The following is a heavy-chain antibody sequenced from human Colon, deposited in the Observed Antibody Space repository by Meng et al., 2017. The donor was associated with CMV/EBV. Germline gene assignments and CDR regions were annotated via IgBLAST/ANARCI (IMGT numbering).Heavy chain of an antibody. D-gene: IGHD6-19*01. CDR2: IYWDDDN. Sequence: QNPLKESGPPLVNPTQTLTLTCTFSGFSLRTPEVGVHWIRQPPGKALEWLALIYWDDDNQFRPSLKNRITITKDTSKNQVVLTMTNMDPVDTATYYCAHGRGWLTDYWGQGTLVTASS. CDR3: AHGRGWLTDY. J-gene: IGHJ4*02. V-gene: IGHV2-5*02. CDR1: GFSLRTPEVG.